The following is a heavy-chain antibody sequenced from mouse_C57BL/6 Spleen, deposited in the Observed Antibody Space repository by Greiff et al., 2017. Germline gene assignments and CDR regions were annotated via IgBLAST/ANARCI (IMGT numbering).Heavy chain of an antibody. J-gene: IGHJ3*01. D-gene: IGHD4-1*01. CDR2: INPSSGYT. CDR3: AREDPSNLAFAY. CDR1: GYTFTSYT. Sequence: VQLQQSGAELARPGASVKMSCKASGYTFTSYTMHWVKQRPGQGLEWIGYINPSSGYTKYNQKFKDKATLPTDKSSSTADMQLSSLTSEDAAVYYCAREDPSNLAFAYWGQGTLVTVSA. V-gene: IGHV1-4*01.